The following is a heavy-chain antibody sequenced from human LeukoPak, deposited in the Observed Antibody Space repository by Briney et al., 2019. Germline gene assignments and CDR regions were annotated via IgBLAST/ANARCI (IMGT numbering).Heavy chain of an antibody. CDR1: GGSISGYY. J-gene: IGHJ4*02. CDR2: IYLSGST. CDR3: ARFSSSWLDY. Sequence: SETLSLTCTVSGGSISGYYWSWIRQAPGKGLEWIAYIYLSGSTNYNPSLKSRVTISMDASKNQFSLNLSSVTAADTAVYFCARFSSSWLDYWGQGILVTVSS. D-gene: IGHD6-13*01. V-gene: IGHV4-59*08.